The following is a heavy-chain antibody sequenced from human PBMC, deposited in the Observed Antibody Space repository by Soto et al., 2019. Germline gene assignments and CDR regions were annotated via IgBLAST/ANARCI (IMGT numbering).Heavy chain of an antibody. CDR3: VASLSTQYYDSSGYYPDFDI. Sequence: SETLSLTCDVSGDSISSSGSSWNWIRQPPGKALEWIGFTYHSGSTYYNPSLESRVTISVDRSKNQFSLKLKSVTAADRAVYYCVASLSTQYYDSSGYYPDFDICGQGIMVTVSS. V-gene: IGHV4-30-2*01. CDR1: GDSISSSGSS. D-gene: IGHD3-22*01. J-gene: IGHJ3*02. CDR2: TYHSGST.